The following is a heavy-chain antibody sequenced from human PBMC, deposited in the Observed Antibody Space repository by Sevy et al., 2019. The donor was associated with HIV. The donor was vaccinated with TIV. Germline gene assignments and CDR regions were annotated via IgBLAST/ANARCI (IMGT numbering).Heavy chain of an antibody. CDR2: IYYSGST. J-gene: IGHJ4*02. Sequence: SETLSLTCTVSGGSISSYYWSWIRQPPGKGLEWIGYIYYSGSTNYNPSLKSRVAISVDTSKNQFSLKLGSVTAADTAVYYCARQALGFGELFAYYFDYWGQGTLVTVSS. CDR1: GGSISSYY. V-gene: IGHV4-59*08. CDR3: ARQALGFGELFAYYFDY. D-gene: IGHD3-10*01.